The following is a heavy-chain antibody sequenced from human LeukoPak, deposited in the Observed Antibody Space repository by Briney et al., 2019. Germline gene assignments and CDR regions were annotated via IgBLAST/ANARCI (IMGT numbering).Heavy chain of an antibody. D-gene: IGHD6-25*01. CDR2: IYTSGST. CDR3: ARSKQSGGFDY. CDR1: GGSISSGSYY. Sequence: SQTLSLTCTVSGGSISSGSYYCSWIRQPAGKGLEWIGRIYTSGSTNYNPSLKSRVTISVDTSKNQFSLKLSSVTAADTAVYYCARSKQSGGFDYWGQGTLVTVSS. V-gene: IGHV4-61*02. J-gene: IGHJ4*02.